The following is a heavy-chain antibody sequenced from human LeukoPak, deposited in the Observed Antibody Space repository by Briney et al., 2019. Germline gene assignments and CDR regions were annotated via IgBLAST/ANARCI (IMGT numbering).Heavy chain of an antibody. J-gene: IGHJ3*02. Sequence: ASVKVSCKASGYRFTSYYMHWVRQAPGQGFAWMGIINPRDCSTTYAQKFQGRVNMTRDTSMSTLYMELISLRSEDTALYYCARDLVLHGAFDIWGQGTMVTVSS. V-gene: IGHV1-46*01. CDR1: GYRFTSYY. CDR3: ARDLVLHGAFDI. CDR2: INPRDCST.